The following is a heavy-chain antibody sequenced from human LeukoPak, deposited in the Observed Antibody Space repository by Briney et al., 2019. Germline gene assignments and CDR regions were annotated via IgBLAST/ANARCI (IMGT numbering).Heavy chain of an antibody. CDR2: IYYSGST. D-gene: IGHD7-27*01. CDR1: GGSISSYY. CDR3: ARRRNWGFFDY. Sequence: PSETLSLTCTVSGGSISSYYWSWIRQPPGKGLEWIGYIYYSGSTNYNPSLKSRVTISVDTSKNQFSLKLSSVTAADTAVYYCARRRNWGFFDYWGQGTLVTVSS. J-gene: IGHJ4*02. V-gene: IGHV4-59*08.